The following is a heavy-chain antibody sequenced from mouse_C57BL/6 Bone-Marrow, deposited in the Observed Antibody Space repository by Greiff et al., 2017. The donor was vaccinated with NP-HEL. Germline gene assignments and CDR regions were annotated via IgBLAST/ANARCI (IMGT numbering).Heavy chain of an antibody. CDR2: IDPETGGT. V-gene: IGHV1-15*01. J-gene: IGHJ2*01. D-gene: IGHD1-1*01. CDR3: TRWDYGSSFFDY. Sequence: LVESGAELVRPGASVTLSCKASGYTFTDYEMHWVKQTPVHGLEWIGAIDPETGGTAYNQKFKGKAILTADKSSSTSYMELRSLTSEDSAVYYCTRWDYGSSFFDYWGQGTTLTVSS. CDR1: GYTFTDYE.